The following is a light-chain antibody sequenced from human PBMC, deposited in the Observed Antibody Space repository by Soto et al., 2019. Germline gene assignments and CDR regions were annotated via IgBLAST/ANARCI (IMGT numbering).Light chain of an antibody. CDR2: DAS. V-gene: IGKV1-33*01. Sequence: DIQMTQSPSSLSASVGDRVTITCQASQDINKNLIWYQQKPGKAPKLLIYDASDLETGVPSRFSGSGSGTGFNFTISRLQTEDFATYECQQTNSITITFGQGTRLEIK. CDR3: QQTNSITIT. J-gene: IGKJ5*01. CDR1: QDINKN.